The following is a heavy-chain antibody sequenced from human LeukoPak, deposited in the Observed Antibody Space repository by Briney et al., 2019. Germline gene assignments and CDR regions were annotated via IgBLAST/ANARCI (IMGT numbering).Heavy chain of an antibody. CDR3: ARGGDGGNPLDAFDI. CDR1: GYTFTSYY. Sequence: VSVKVSCTASGYTFTSYYMHWVRQAPGQGLEWMGIINPSGGSTSYAQKFQGRVTMTRDTSTSTVYMELSSLRSEDTAVYYCARGGDGGNPLDAFDIWGQGTMVTVSS. D-gene: IGHD4-23*01. CDR2: INPSGGST. J-gene: IGHJ3*02. V-gene: IGHV1-46*01.